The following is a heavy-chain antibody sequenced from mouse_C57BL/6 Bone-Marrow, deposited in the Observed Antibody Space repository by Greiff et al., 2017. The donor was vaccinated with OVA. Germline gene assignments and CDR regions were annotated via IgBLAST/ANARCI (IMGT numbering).Heavy chain of an antibody. J-gene: IGHJ3*01. Sequence: VQLKQSGPGLVKPSQSLSLTCSVTGYSITSGYYWNWIRQFPGNKLEWMGYISYDGSNNYNPSLKNRISITRDTSKNQFFLKLNSVTTEDTATYYCARDPFAHRGQGTLVTVSA. CDR1: GYSITSGYY. V-gene: IGHV3-6*01. CDR2: ISYDGSN. CDR3: ARDPFAH.